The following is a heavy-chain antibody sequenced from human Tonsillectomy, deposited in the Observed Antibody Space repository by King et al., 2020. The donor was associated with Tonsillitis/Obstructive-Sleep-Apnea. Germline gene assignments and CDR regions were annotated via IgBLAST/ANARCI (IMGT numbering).Heavy chain of an antibody. CDR2: ISFDGSNK. CDR3: ARDRGVTGWYCDH. J-gene: IGHJ4*02. CDR1: GFIFSTYA. Sequence: QVQLVESGGGVVQPGKSLGLSCAASGFIFSTYAMHWVRQAPGKGLEWVAVISFDGSNKYYADSVKGRFTISRDNSKNTLYLQMNSLRAEDTAVFYCARDRGVTGWYCDHWGQGTLVAVSS. D-gene: IGHD3-10*01. V-gene: IGHV3-30*04.